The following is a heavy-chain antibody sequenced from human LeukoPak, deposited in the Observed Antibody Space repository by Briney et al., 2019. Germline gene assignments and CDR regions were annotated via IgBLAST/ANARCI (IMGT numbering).Heavy chain of an antibody. CDR1: GFTFSDYY. CDR3: ARGSYYGYYYFDY. CDR2: ISGSGRTI. D-gene: IGHD1-26*01. J-gene: IGHJ4*02. Sequence: GGSLRLSCAASGFTFSDYYMSWIRQAPGKGLEWVSYISGSGRTIYYPDSVKGRFIVSRDNAKNSLYLQMNSLRAEDTAVYYCARGSYYGYYYFDYWGQGTLVTVSS. V-gene: IGHV3-11*01.